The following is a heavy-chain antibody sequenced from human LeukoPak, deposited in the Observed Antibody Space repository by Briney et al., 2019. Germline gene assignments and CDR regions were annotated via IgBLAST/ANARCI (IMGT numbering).Heavy chain of an antibody. CDR3: ARDSNWNELFDY. Sequence: GGSLRPSCAASGFAFSSYEMNWVRQAPGKGLEWVSYISSSGSTIYYADSVKGRFTISRDNAKNSLYLQMNSLRAEDTAVYYCARDSNWNELFDYWGQGTLVTVSS. D-gene: IGHD1-1*01. V-gene: IGHV3-48*03. J-gene: IGHJ4*02. CDR1: GFAFSSYE. CDR2: ISSSGSTI.